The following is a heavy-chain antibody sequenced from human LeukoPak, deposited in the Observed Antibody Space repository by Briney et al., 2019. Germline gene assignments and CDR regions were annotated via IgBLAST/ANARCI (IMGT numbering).Heavy chain of an antibody. D-gene: IGHD6-19*01. CDR1: GFTFSSYS. CDR2: ISSSSSTI. J-gene: IGHJ4*02. Sequence: QTGGSLRLSCAASGFTFSSYSMNWVRQAPGKGLEWVSYISSSSSTIYYADSVKGRFTISRDNAKNSLYLQMNSLRAEDTAVYYCAKTPTHYQQWLVPYFDYWGQGTLVTVSS. CDR3: AKTPTHYQQWLVPYFDY. V-gene: IGHV3-48*01.